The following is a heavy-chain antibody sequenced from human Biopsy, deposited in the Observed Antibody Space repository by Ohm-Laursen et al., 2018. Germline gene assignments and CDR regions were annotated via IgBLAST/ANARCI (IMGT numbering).Heavy chain of an antibody. CDR2: IGGSGGGT. V-gene: IGHV3-23*01. J-gene: IGHJ6*02. CDR3: ARPMSRVVAHGMDV. CDR1: GLRFSMYA. D-gene: IGHD2-15*01. Sequence: SLRLSCTASGLRFSMYAMSWVRQAPGKGLEWVSAIGGSGGGTYYADSVKGRFTISRDDSKNTVYLQMNSLRVEDRAVYYCARPMSRVVAHGMDVWGQGTTVTVSS.